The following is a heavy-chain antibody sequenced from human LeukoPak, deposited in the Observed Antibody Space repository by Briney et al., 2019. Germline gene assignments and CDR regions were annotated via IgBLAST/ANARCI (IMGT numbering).Heavy chain of an antibody. CDR1: GDSVSSNSAT. V-gene: IGHV6-1*01. J-gene: IGHJ1*01. CDR3: ARGPSYFQH. CDR2: TYYRSKWYK. Sequence: SQTLSLTCAISGDSVSSNSATWNWIRQSPSRGLEWLGRTYYRSKWYKYYAVSVKGRITINPDTPKNQFSLQLNSVTPEDTAVYYCARGPSYFQHWGQSTLVTVSS.